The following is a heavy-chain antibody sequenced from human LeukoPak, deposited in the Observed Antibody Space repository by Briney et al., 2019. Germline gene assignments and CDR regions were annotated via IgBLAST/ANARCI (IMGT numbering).Heavy chain of an antibody. J-gene: IGHJ3*02. CDR3: AKDHGITMIVVVIREDAFDI. D-gene: IGHD3-22*01. CDR1: GFTFSSYG. CDR2: IRYDGSNK. Sequence: GGSLRLSCAASGFTFSSYGMHWVRQAPGKGLEWVAFIRYDGSNKYYADSVKGRFTISRDNSKSTLYLQMNSLRAEDTAVYYCAKDHGITMIVVVIREDAFDIWGQGTMVTVSS. V-gene: IGHV3-30*02.